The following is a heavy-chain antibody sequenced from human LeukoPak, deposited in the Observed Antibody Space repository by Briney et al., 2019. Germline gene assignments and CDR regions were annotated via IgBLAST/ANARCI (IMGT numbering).Heavy chain of an antibody. D-gene: IGHD2-2*01. Sequence: GGSLRLSCAASGFPLSGYGMNWVRQAPGKGLEWVSSITGSTNYIYYADSVKGRFTISRDNAKNSLYLQMNSLRAEDTAVYYCARVGYCSSSTCRNYFDYWGQGTLVTVSS. CDR3: ARVGYCSSSTCRNYFDY. CDR1: GFPLSGYG. J-gene: IGHJ4*02. CDR2: ITGSTNYI. V-gene: IGHV3-21*01.